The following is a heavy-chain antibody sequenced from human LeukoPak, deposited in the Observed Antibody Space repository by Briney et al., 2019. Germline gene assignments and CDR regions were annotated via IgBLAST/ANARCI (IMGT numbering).Heavy chain of an antibody. D-gene: IGHD6-13*01. Sequence: GGSLRLSCAASGFTFSSYAMSWVRQAPGKGLEWVSTITGGGSTTYYADSVKGRFTISRDNSKNTLYLQMNRLRAEDTALYYCARESPVAATGRSWFDSWGQGTLVTVSS. CDR1: GFTFSSYA. CDR2: ITGGGSTT. CDR3: ARESPVAATGRSWFDS. J-gene: IGHJ5*01. V-gene: IGHV3-23*01.